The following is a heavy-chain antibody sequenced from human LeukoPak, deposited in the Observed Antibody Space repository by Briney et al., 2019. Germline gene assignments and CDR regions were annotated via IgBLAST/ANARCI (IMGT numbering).Heavy chain of an antibody. Sequence: GGSLRLSCTASGFTFGDYAMSWVRQAPGKGLEWVGFIRNKAYGGTTEYAASVKGRFTISRDDSKSIAYLQMNSLKMEDTAVYYCTPTTVTTRTIDFWGQGTLVTVSS. CDR2: IRNKAYGGTT. D-gene: IGHD4-17*01. CDR3: TPTTVTTRTIDF. J-gene: IGHJ4*02. CDR1: GFTFGDYA. V-gene: IGHV3-49*04.